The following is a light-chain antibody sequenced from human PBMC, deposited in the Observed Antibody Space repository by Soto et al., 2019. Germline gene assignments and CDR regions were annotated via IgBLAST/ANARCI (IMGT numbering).Light chain of an antibody. CDR3: TSWTTSTTMK. Sequence: QSALTQPASVSGSPGKSITISCTGTSSDVGAYNDVSWYQQHPGKAPKLMIYDVNIRPSGVSNRFSGSKSGNTASLTISCLQAEDEDDYYCTSWTTSTTMKFGGGTNLTVL. J-gene: IGLJ2*01. V-gene: IGLV2-14*01. CDR2: DVN. CDR1: SSDVGAYND.